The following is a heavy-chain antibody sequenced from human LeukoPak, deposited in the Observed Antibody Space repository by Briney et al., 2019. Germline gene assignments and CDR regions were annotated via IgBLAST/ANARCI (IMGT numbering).Heavy chain of an antibody. V-gene: IGHV4-34*01. Sequence: PSETLSLTCAVYARFLSGYYWSWVRQPPGKGLEWIGEMNHSGSTNYNQNLKSRVTISVDTSKSQSSLKLSSVTAADTAVYYCARVPQEPAASLGFWFDHWGQGTLVTVSS. D-gene: IGHD2-2*01. CDR3: ARVPQEPAASLGFWFDH. J-gene: IGHJ5*02. CDR2: MNHSGST. CDR1: ARFLSGYY.